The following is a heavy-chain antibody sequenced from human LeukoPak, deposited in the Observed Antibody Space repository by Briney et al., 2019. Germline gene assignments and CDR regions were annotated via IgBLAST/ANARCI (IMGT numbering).Heavy chain of an antibody. CDR1: GYTFNTYG. D-gene: IGHD3-22*01. CDR2: INTNTGNP. Sequence: GASVRVSCKASGYTFNTYGMNWVRQAPGQGLEWMGWINTNTGNPTYAQGFTGRFVFSLDTSVSTAYLQISSLKAEDTAVYYCARAVSSEDYYDSSAEFDYWGQGTLVTVSS. J-gene: IGHJ4*02. V-gene: IGHV7-4-1*02. CDR3: ARAVSSEDYYDSSAEFDY.